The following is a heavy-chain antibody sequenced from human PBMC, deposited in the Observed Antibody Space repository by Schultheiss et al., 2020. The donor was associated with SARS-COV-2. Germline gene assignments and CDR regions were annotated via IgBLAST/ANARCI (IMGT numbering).Heavy chain of an antibody. J-gene: IGHJ4*02. CDR3: AREGYSSGRCGIFDK. V-gene: IGHV3-30-3*01. D-gene: IGHD2-15*01. CDR2: ISFYGSK. CDR1: EFIFTTSV. Sequence: GGSLRLSCAASEFIFTTSVIHWVRQAPGKELEWVAAISFYGSKYYVDSVKGRFTISRDNSRNTVDLQMNSLRAEDTAVYHCAREGYSSGRCGIFDKWGQGTLVTVSS.